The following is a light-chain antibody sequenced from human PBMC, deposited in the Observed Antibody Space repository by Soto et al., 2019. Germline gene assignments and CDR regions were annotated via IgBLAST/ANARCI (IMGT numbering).Light chain of an antibody. J-gene: IGKJ1*01. CDR3: QQYSSTFWT. CDR1: QSISSSY. V-gene: IGKV3-20*01. Sequence: EIMLTQSPGTLSLSPGERATLSCRASQSISSSYLAWYQQKPGQAPRLLVYGASSRATGIPDRFSGSGSGTDFTLTISSLEPEDFALYYCQQYSSTFWTFGQGTKV. CDR2: GAS.